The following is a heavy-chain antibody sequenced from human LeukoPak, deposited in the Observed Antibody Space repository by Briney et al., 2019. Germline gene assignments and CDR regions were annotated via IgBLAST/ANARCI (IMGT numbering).Heavy chain of an antibody. CDR1: GFTFSSYG. J-gene: IGHJ6*02. CDR3: AKDRPRIAVAGSYGMDV. V-gene: IGHV3-30*18. D-gene: IGHD6-19*01. CDR2: ISYDGSNK. Sequence: PGGSLRLSCAASGFTFSSYGMHWVRQAPGKGLEWVAVISYDGSNKYYADSVKGRFTISRDNSKNTLYLQMNSLRAEDTAVYYCAKDRPRIAVAGSYGMDVWGQGTTVTVSS.